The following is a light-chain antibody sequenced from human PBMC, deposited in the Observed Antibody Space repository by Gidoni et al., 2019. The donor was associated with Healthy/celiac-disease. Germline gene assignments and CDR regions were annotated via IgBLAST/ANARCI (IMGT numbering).Light chain of an antibody. J-gene: IGKJ2*01. CDR1: QSLLHSNGYNY. CDR3: MQALQTPPYT. CDR2: LGS. Sequence: DIVMTQSPLSLPVTPGEPASISCRSSQSLLHSNGYNYLDWYLQKPGQSPQLLIYLGSNRASGVPDRFSGSGSGTDFTLKSSRVEAEDVGVYYCMQALQTPPYTFXQXTKLEIK. V-gene: IGKV2-28*01.